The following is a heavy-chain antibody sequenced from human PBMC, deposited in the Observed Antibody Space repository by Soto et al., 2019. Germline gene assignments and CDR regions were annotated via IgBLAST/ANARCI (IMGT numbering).Heavy chain of an antibody. D-gene: IGHD2-2*01. CDR3: ARAKTTGIVPENF. V-gene: IGHV4-61*03. CDR1: GDSVNSATYY. Sequence: QVQLQESGPGLVKPSETLSLTCTVSGDSVNSATYYWSWIRQPPGKGLEGIGYIYYSGTTKYHPSPQRRVTISADKSKNHFSLHTSSVTDADKAIYYCARAKTTGIVPENFWGQGTLVTVSS. J-gene: IGHJ4*02. CDR2: IYYSGTT.